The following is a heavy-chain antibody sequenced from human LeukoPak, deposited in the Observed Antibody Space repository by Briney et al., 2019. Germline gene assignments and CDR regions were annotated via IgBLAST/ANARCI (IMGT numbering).Heavy chain of an antibody. D-gene: IGHD6-13*01. V-gene: IGHV1-2*02. CDR1: GYTFTGYY. CDR3: ARDLSSSRYDNWFDP. J-gene: IGHJ5*02. Sequence: ASVKVSCKASGYTFTGYYIHWVRQAPGQGLEWMGWINPNSGGTNYAQKFHGRVTMTRDTSITTAYMDLSRLTSDDTAVYYCARDLSSSRYDNWFDPWGQGTLVTVSS. CDR2: INPNSGGT.